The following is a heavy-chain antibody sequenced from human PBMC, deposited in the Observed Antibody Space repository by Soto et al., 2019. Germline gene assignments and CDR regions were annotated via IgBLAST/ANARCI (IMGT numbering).Heavy chain of an antibody. CDR1: VFTFSNYA. CDR2: ISSSGDSP. Sequence: PGGSLRLSCAASVFTFSNYAMSWVRQAPGKGLEWVSAISSSGDSPYYADSVKGRFTVSRDNSKNTLYLQMNSLRAEDTAVYYCAKDRPITMVRGVLYYFDYWGQGALVTVSS. D-gene: IGHD3-10*01. J-gene: IGHJ4*02. V-gene: IGHV3-23*01. CDR3: AKDRPITMVRGVLYYFDY.